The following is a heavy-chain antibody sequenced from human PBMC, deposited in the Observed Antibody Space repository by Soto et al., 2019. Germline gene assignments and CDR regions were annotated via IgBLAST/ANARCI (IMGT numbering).Heavy chain of an antibody. CDR2: IKQDGSET. CDR1: GFNFRSFW. D-gene: IGHD3-10*01. V-gene: IGHV3-7*01. J-gene: IGHJ4*02. CDR3: AREAYYYGSGRTPGY. Sequence: PGGSLRLSCAASGFNFRSFWMSWVRQAPGKGLEWVANIKQDGSETSYLDSVKGRFTISRDNAKNTLYLQMNSLRAEDTAVYYCAREAYYYGSGRTPGYWGQGTLVTVSS.